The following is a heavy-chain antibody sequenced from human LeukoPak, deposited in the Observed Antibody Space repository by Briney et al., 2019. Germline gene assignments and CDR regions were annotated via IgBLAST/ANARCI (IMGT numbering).Heavy chain of an antibody. J-gene: IGHJ1*01. CDR1: GDSIRSSSYY. V-gene: IGHV4-39*01. D-gene: IGHD3-22*01. CDR2: IYYSGRT. CDR3: ARQRYYDSSGYLD. Sequence: PSETLSLTCTVSGDSIRSSSYYWDWIRQPPGKGLEWIGTIYYSGRTYYNPSLKSRVTISIDTSKNQFSLKLTSVTAADTAVYYCARQRYYDSSGYLDWGQGTLLTVSS.